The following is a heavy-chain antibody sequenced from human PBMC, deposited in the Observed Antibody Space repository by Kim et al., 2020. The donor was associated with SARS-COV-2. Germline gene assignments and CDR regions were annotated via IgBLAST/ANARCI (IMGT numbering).Heavy chain of an antibody. J-gene: IGHJ4*02. CDR1: GGSISSSSYY. D-gene: IGHD4-17*01. CDR2: IYYSGST. V-gene: IGHV4-39*01. CDR3: AHDYGDNPYYFDY. Sequence: SETLSLTCTVSGGSISSSSYYWGWIRQPPGKGLEWIGSIYYSGSTYYNPSLKSRVTISVDTSKNQFSLKLSSVTAADTAVYYCAHDYGDNPYYFDYWGQGTLVTVSS.